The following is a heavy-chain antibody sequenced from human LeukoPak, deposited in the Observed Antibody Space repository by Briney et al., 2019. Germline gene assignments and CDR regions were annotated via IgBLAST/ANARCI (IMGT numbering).Heavy chain of an antibody. CDR1: GGSLSSSSYY. J-gene: IGHJ4*02. CDR2: IYYSGST. D-gene: IGHD3-22*01. V-gene: IGHV4-39*01. CDR3: ARQEGTHYYDSSGYMGY. Sequence: SETLSLTCTISGGSLSSSSYYWGWIRQPPGKGLEWIVSIYYSGSTYYNPSLKSRVTISVDTSKNHFSLKLSSVTAADTAVYYCARQEGTHYYDSSGYMGYWGQGTLVTVSS.